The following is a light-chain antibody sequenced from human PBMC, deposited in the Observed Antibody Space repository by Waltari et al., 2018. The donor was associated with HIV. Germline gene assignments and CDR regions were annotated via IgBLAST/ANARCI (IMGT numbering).Light chain of an antibody. Sequence: EVVLTQSPSTLSLSQGERATLSCRASQNIGNYLAWYRQKPGQAPRLLIYDASTRASGIPARFSGSGSGTDFTLTISSLEPEDVAVYYCQQRSNWPPVTFGQGTRLEI. CDR3: QQRSNWPPVT. J-gene: IGKJ5*01. V-gene: IGKV3-11*01. CDR1: QNIGNY. CDR2: DAS.